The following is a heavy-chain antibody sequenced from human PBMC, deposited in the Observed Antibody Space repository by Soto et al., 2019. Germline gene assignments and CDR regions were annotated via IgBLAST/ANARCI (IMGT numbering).Heavy chain of an antibody. CDR2: IYYSGST. CDR3: ARAVVVAATPDY. CDR1: GGSISSSSYY. D-gene: IGHD2-15*01. V-gene: IGHV4-39*07. Sequence: SETLSLTCTVSGGSISSSSYYWGWIRQPPGKGLEWIGSIYYSGSTNYNPSLKSRVTISVDTSKNQFSLKLSSVTAADTAVYYCARAVVVAATPDYWGQGTLVTVSS. J-gene: IGHJ4*02.